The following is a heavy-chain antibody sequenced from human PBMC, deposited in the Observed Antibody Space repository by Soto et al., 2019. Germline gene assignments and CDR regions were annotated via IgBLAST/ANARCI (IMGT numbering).Heavy chain of an antibody. CDR2: INPNSGGT. V-gene: IGHV1-2*04. CDR1: GYTFTFYY. J-gene: IGHJ5*02. D-gene: IGHD1-26*01. Sequence: GSSVKVSCKASGYTFTFYYMHWVRQAPGQGLEWMGWINPNSGGTNYAQKFQGCFTMTRDTSISTAYMELSRLRSDETAVYYCARDQVVGALVEFDPWGQGTLVTVTS. CDR3: ARDQVVGALVEFDP.